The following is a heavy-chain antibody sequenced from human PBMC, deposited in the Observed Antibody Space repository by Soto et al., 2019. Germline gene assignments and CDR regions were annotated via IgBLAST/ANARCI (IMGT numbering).Heavy chain of an antibody. Sequence: QLQLQESGPGLVRPSETLSLTCTVSGGSIGSNNYYWAWIRQPPGKGLEWIGSIYYTGSTYYNPSLRSRVSISVDTSKNQFFLNLNSVTAADTAQYYCGRKTPVAGTEWGQGTLVTVSA. J-gene: IGHJ4*02. CDR1: GGSIGSNNYY. CDR2: IYYTGST. V-gene: IGHV4-39*01. CDR3: GRKTPVAGTE. D-gene: IGHD6-19*01.